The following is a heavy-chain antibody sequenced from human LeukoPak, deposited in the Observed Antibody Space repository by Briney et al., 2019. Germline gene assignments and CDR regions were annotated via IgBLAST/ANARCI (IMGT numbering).Heavy chain of an antibody. J-gene: IGHJ6*02. CDR2: INHNGNVN. CDR3: AREGGLDV. Sequence: GGSMRLSCAAYGFTFSSYWMNWARQAPGKVLEWVASINHNGNVNYYVDSVKGRFTISRDNAKNSLYLQMSNLRAEDTAVYFCAREGGLDVWGQGATVTVSS. V-gene: IGHV3-7*03. CDR1: GFTFSSYW.